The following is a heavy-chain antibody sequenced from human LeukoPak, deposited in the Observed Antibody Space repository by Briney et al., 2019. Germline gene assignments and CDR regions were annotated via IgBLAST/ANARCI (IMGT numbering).Heavy chain of an antibody. Sequence: GASVKVSCKASGYTFTSYAMHWVRQAPGQRLEWMGWINAGNGNTKYPQKFQGRVTITRDTSASTAYMELSSLRSEDTAVYYCARGAAAGENYYHYGMDVWGQGTTVTVSS. CDR1: GYTFTSYA. D-gene: IGHD6-13*01. CDR2: INAGNGNT. CDR3: ARGAAAGENYYHYGMDV. J-gene: IGHJ6*02. V-gene: IGHV1-3*01.